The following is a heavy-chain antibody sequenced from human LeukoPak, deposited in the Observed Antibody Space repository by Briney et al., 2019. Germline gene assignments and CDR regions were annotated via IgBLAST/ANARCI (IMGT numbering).Heavy chain of an antibody. J-gene: IGHJ4*02. V-gene: IGHV3-7*01. D-gene: IGHD6-6*01. Sequence: GGSLRLSRAASGFTFTNYWMSWVRQAPGRGLEWVANIKQDASVKYYVDSVKGRFTISRENAKNSVYLQMNSLRAEDTAVYYCARIGYSSSSFDYWGQGTLVTVSS. CDR1: GFTFTNYW. CDR2: IKQDASVK. CDR3: ARIGYSSSSFDY.